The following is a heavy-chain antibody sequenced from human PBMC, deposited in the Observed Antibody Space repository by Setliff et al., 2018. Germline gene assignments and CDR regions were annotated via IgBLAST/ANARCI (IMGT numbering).Heavy chain of an antibody. D-gene: IGHD3-10*01. CDR2: TSSTGRYR. CDR3: ARDGVFYAMDF. J-gene: IGHJ6*02. V-gene: IGHV3-21*06. Sequence: GGSLRLSCAASGFTFSAYSMNWVRQAPGKGLEWVASTSSTGRYRFYADSVRGRFTISRDNADNSLYLQMNSLRADDTALYYCARDGVFYAMDFWGQGTTVTVSS. CDR1: GFTFSAYS.